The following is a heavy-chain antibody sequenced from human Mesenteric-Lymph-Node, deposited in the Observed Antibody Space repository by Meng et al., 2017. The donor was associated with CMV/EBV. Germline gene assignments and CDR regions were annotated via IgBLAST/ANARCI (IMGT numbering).Heavy chain of an antibody. J-gene: IGHJ4*02. CDR1: AYSFSGSS. CDR3: ARAKGTWGGFYFDY. D-gene: IGHD3-3*01. Sequence: ASAYSFSGSSIHWVRQAPGQGLEWLGWIHPNSGGTNYAQKFQDRVTMTRDTSIDTAYMELSSLRSDDATMYFCARAKGTWGGFYFDYWGQGTLVTVSS. CDR2: IHPNSGGT. V-gene: IGHV1-2*02.